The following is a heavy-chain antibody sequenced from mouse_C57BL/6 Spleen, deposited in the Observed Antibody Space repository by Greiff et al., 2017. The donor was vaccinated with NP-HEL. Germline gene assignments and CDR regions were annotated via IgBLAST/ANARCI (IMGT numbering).Heavy chain of an antibody. Sequence: VQLQQSGPELVKPGASVKISCKASGYSFTSYYIHWVKQRPGQGLEWIGWIYPGSGNTKYNEKFKGKATLTADTSSSTAYMQLSSLTSEDSAVYYCAHYGNYAMDYWGQGTSVTVSS. J-gene: IGHJ4*01. CDR3: AHYGNYAMDY. V-gene: IGHV1-66*01. D-gene: IGHD2-1*01. CDR1: GYSFTSYY. CDR2: IYPGSGNT.